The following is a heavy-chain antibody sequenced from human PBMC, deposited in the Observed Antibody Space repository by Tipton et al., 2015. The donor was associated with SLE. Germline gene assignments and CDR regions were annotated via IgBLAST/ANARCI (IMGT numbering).Heavy chain of an antibody. V-gene: IGHV4-34*01. Sequence: TLSLTCAVYGGSFSGYYWSWIRQPSGKGLEWIGEINHSGSTNYNPSLKSRVTISVDTSKNQFSLKLSSVTAADTAVYYCARGSSLAAFDIWGQGTMVTVSS. CDR3: ARGSSLAAFDI. J-gene: IGHJ3*02. CDR2: INHSGST. CDR1: GGSFSGYY.